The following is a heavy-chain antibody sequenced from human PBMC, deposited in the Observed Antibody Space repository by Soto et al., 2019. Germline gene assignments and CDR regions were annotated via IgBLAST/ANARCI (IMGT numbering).Heavy chain of an antibody. D-gene: IGHD2-15*01. J-gene: IGHJ6*02. V-gene: IGHV3-33*01. CDR3: ARDLTVDCSGGSCSYYYYGMDV. CDR2: IWHDGSKK. CDR1: GITFSNYG. Sequence: GGSLRLSCAASGITFSNYGMYWVRQAPGKGLEWVAVIWHDGSKKYYADSVKGRFTISRDNSKNTLYLQMNRLRAEDTAVYYCARDLTVDCSGGSCSYYYYGMDVWRQGTTVTVSS.